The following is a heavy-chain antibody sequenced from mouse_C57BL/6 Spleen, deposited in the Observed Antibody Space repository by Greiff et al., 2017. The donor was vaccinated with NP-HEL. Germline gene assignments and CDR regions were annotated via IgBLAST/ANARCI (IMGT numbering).Heavy chain of an antibody. D-gene: IGHD4-1*01. Sequence: QVQLKQSGAELAKPGASVKLSCKASGYTFTSYWMHWVKQRPGQGLEWIGEIDPSDSYTNYNQKFKGKSTLTVDKSSSTAYMQLSSLTSEDSAVYYCARWGDFGNYWGQGTTLTVSS. CDR1: GYTFTSYW. CDR2: IDPSDSYT. V-gene: IGHV1-69*01. CDR3: ARWGDFGNY. J-gene: IGHJ2*01.